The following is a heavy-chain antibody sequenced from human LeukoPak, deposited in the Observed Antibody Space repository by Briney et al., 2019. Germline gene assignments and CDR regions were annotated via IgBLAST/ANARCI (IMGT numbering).Heavy chain of an antibody. Sequence: PSETLSLTCTVSGGSISSSSYYWGWIRQPPGKGLEWIGSIYYSGSTYYNPSLKSRVTISVDTSKNQFSLKLSSVTAADTAVYYCAWGVAYPWIFDYWGQGTLVTVSS. CDR1: GGSISSSSYY. J-gene: IGHJ4*02. CDR3: AWGVAYPWIFDY. CDR2: IYYSGST. D-gene: IGHD3-10*01. V-gene: IGHV4-39*07.